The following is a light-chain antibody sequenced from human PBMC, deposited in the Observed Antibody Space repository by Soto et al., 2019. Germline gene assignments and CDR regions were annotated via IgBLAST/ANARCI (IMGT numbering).Light chain of an antibody. V-gene: IGKV3-15*01. J-gene: IGKJ1*01. CDR3: QQYNNWPRT. Sequence: EIVMTQSPATLSVTPGERATLSCRASHSVSRDLAWYHQKPGQAPRLLIYGASTRATGIPARFSGSGSGTEFTLTINSLQSEDFAVYYCQQYNNWPRTFGQGTKVDIK. CDR2: GAS. CDR1: HSVSRD.